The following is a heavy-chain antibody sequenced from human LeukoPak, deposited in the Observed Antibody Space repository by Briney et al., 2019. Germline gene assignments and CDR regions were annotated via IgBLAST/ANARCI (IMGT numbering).Heavy chain of an antibody. CDR2: VGTGGDDI. J-gene: IGHJ4*02. D-gene: IGHD3-10*01. V-gene: IGHV3-21*05. Sequence: PGGSLRLSCAASGYTFPSYSLNWVRQSPGKGLEWISYVGTGGDDIYYADSVTGRFAISRDNAEKSVYLQMNSLGVEDTAVYYCVRGGRGRDDYFDYWGQGTQVTVSS. CDR3: VRGGRGRDDYFDY. CDR1: GYTFPSYS.